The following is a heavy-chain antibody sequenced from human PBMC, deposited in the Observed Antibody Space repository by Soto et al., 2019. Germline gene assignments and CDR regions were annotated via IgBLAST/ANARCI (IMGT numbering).Heavy chain of an antibody. D-gene: IGHD3-10*01. CDR1: GFTFSSYA. J-gene: IGHJ4*02. Sequence: GWSLRLSCAASGFTFSSYAMSLVRQAPGKGLEWVSSISGSGGRTYYADSVKGRFTISRDNSKNTLYLQMNSLRAEDTAVYYCAKDTIRGYPGFEYWGQGTLVTVSS. V-gene: IGHV3-23*01. CDR2: ISGSGGRT. CDR3: AKDTIRGYPGFEY.